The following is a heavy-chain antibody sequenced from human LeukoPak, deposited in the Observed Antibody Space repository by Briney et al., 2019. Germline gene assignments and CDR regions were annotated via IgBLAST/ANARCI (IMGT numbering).Heavy chain of an antibody. D-gene: IGHD3-22*01. CDR1: GGSFSGYY. CDR2: INHSGST. V-gene: IGHV4-34*01. Sequence: PSETLSLTCAVYGGSFSGYYWSWIRQPPGKGLEWIGEINHSGSTNYNPSLKSRVTISVDTSKNQFSLKLSSVTAADTAVYYCARGRSAYYYDSSGYCGYWGQGTLVTVSS. CDR3: ARGRSAYYYDSSGYCGY. J-gene: IGHJ4*02.